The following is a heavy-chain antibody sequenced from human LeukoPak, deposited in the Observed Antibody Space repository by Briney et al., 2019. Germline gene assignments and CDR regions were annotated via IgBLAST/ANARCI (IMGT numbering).Heavy chain of an antibody. CDR3: ARDLYSYGSLDY. D-gene: IGHD5-18*01. CDR1: GFTFSSYA. V-gene: IGHV3-33*08. Sequence: GGSLRLSCAASGFTFSSYAMSWVRQAPGKGLEWVAVIWYDGSNKCYADSVKGRFTISRDNSKNTLYLQMNSLRAEDTAVYYCARDLYSYGSLDYWGQGTLVTVSS. J-gene: IGHJ4*02. CDR2: IWYDGSNK.